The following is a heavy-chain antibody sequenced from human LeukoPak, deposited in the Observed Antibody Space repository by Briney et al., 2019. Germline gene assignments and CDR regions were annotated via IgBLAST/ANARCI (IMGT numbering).Heavy chain of an antibody. D-gene: IGHD3-3*02. Sequence: PSETLSLTCTVSSGSISTYYWSWIRQPPGKGLEWIGNMYHSGTTNYNPSLKSRVTISVDTSRNQFSLELRSVTAADTAVYYCARGGIFVVVPPGDYGMDVWGQGTTVTVSS. J-gene: IGHJ6*02. V-gene: IGHV4-59*12. CDR3: ARGGIFVVVPPGDYGMDV. CDR1: SGSISTYY. CDR2: MYHSGTT.